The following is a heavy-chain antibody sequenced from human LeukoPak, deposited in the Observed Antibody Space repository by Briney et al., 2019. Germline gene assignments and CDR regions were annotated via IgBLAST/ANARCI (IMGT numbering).Heavy chain of an antibody. CDR2: IWYDGSNK. J-gene: IGHJ2*01. D-gene: IGHD2-2*01. V-gene: IGHV3-33*01. Sequence: GGSLRLSCAASGFIFKTYAMHWVRQAPGKGLEWVTMIWYDGSNKYYGDSVKGRFTISRDNSKNTVYLQMNSLRAEDTAVYYCARSYCSSTSCYAWYFDLWGRGTLVTVSS. CDR3: ARSYCSSTSCYAWYFDL. CDR1: GFIFKTYA.